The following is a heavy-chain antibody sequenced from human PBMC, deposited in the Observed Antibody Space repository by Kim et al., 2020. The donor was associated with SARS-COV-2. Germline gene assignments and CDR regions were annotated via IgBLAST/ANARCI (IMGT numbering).Heavy chain of an antibody. J-gene: IGHJ4*02. D-gene: IGHD1-1*01. Sequence: YVDSVKGRFSISRDNAKNTLYLQTSSLRAEDTAVYYCAGDGRNDWSSALDYWGQGTLVIVSA. CDR3: AGDGRNDWSSALDY. V-gene: IGHV3-7*01.